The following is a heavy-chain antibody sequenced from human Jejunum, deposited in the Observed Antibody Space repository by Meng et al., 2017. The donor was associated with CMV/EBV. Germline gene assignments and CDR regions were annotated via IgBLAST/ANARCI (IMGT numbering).Heavy chain of an antibody. J-gene: IGHJ4*02. CDR2: INSAGTTI. CDR1: GFTFSRYW. Sequence: EVQVVESGGGLVQPGGSLRLSCAASGFTFSRYWMHWVRQAPGKGLVWVSRINSAGTTINYADSVKGRFIISRDNAKNTLYLQMNSLRAEDTAVYYCTRGGTSGNFDYWGQGTLVTVSS. CDR3: TRGGTSGNFDY. D-gene: IGHD1-26*01. V-gene: IGHV3-74*01.